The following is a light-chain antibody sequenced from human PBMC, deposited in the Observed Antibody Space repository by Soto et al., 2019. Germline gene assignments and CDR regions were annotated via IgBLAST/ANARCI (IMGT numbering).Light chain of an antibody. CDR1: QSISRW. Sequence: DIQMTQSPSTLSASVGDRVTITCRASQSISRWLAWYQQKSGKAPKLLIYGASSLERGVPSRFTGSGSGTEFTLAISSVVPDDFATNYCQQYNSYDMWTFGQGTMVEIK. J-gene: IGKJ1*01. V-gene: IGKV1-5*01. CDR2: GAS. CDR3: QQYNSYDMWT.